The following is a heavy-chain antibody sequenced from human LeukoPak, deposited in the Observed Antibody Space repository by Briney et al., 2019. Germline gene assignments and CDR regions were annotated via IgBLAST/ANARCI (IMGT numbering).Heavy chain of an antibody. Sequence: GGSLRLSCAASGFTFSNYEMNWVRQAPGKGLEWVSYISGSGSPIYYADSVKGRFTISRDNAKNSLYLQMNSLRAEDTAVYYCARGGDYPWYFDYWGQGTLVTVSS. V-gene: IGHV3-48*03. CDR2: ISGSGSPI. CDR1: GFTFSNYE. D-gene: IGHD2-21*02. J-gene: IGHJ4*02. CDR3: ARGGDYPWYFDY.